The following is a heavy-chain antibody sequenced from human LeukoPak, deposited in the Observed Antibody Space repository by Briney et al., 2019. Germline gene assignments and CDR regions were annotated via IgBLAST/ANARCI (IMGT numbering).Heavy chain of an antibody. V-gene: IGHV1-24*01. CDR2: FDPEDGET. D-gene: IGHD2-2*01. CDR1: GYTLTELS. Sequence: ASVKVSSRVSGYTLTELSMHWVRQAPGKGLEWMGGFDPEDGETIYAQKFQGRVTMTEDTSTDTAYMELSSLRSEDTAVYYCATGPPSQYCSSTSCYYNYFDYWGQGTLVTVSS. CDR3: ATGPPSQYCSSTSCYYNYFDY. J-gene: IGHJ4*02.